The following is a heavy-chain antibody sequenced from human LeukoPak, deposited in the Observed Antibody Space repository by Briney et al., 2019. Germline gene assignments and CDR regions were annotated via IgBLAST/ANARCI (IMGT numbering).Heavy chain of an antibody. V-gene: IGHV3-11*04. CDR1: GFTFSHFF. J-gene: IGHJ4*02. CDR3: AKNDFWSGYYSFQSD. Sequence: PGGSLRLSCAASGFTFSHFFMNWIRQAPGKGLECVSYIGSGGSPIYYADSVKGRFTISRDNSKNTLYLQMNSLRAEDTAVYYCAKNDFWSGYYSFQSDWGQGTLVTVSS. CDR2: IGSGGSPI. D-gene: IGHD3-3*01.